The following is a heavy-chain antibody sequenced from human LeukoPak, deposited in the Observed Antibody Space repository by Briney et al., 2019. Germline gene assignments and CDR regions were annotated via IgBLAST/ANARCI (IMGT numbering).Heavy chain of an antibody. CDR1: GFTFSSYA. J-gene: IGHJ4*02. CDR3: AKLSRITMIVVVSIDYFDY. V-gene: IGHV3-23*01. Sequence: GGSLRLSCAASGFTFSSYAMSWVRQAPGKGLEWVSAISGSGGSTYYADSVKGRFTISRDNSKNTLYLQMNSLRAEDTAVYYCAKLSRITMIVVVSIDYFDYWGQGTLVTVSS. D-gene: IGHD3-22*01. CDR2: ISGSGGST.